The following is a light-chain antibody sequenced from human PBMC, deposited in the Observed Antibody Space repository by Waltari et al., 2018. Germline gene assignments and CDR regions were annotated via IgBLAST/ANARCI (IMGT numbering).Light chain of an antibody. CDR2: GAS. J-gene: IGKJ2*01. V-gene: IGKV3-15*01. CDR1: QSVSSN. CDR3: QQYSNWPST. Sequence: EIMMTQSPATLSVSPGERATLSCRASQSVSSNLAWYQQTPGQAPSLLIYGASTRATGIPARFSGTGSGTEFTLTISSLQSEDFAVYFCQQYSNWPSTYGQGTKLEIK.